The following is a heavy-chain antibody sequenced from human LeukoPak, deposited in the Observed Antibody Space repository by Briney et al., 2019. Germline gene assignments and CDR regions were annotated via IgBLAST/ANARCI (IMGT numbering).Heavy chain of an antibody. J-gene: IGHJ4*02. V-gene: IGHV1-18*01. CDR2: ISTYNGDT. Sequence: GASVKVSCKASGYTFTSYGISWVRQAPGQGLEWMGWISTYNGDTNYAQKLQGRVTMTTDTSTNTAYMELRGLRSDDTAVYYCAREGLGELTLDYWGQGTLVTVSS. CDR1: GYTFTSYG. D-gene: IGHD3-16*01. CDR3: AREGLGELTLDY.